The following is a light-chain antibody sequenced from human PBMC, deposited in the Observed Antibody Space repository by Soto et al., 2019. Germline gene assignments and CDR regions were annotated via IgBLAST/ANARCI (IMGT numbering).Light chain of an antibody. Sequence: DVVLTRSPLSLPFTPGESASMSCNCSQSLLLISGNNYLDWYLQKPAQSTQLLIYLGHTRASGVPDRPTGSAPGTDFTLKIRKVEAEDAGVSPCQPALTTVTFGGGKKVDI. CDR2: LGH. CDR3: QPALTTVT. J-gene: IGKJ4*01. CDR1: QSLLLISGNNY. V-gene: IGKV2-28*01.